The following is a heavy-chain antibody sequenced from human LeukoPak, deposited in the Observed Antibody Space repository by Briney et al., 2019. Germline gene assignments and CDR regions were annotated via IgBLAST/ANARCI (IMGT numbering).Heavy chain of an antibody. V-gene: IGHV3-23*01. CDR3: ARGGSYDEAFDI. CDR2: ISGSAAAT. CDR1: GFTFGTYG. Sequence: PGGSLRLSCAASGFTFGTYGMTWVRQAPGKGLEWVSAISGSAAATFYADSVKGRFTISRDNSKNTLYLQMNSLRAEDTAVYYCARGGSYDEAFDIWGQGTMVTVSS. J-gene: IGHJ3*02. D-gene: IGHD1-26*01.